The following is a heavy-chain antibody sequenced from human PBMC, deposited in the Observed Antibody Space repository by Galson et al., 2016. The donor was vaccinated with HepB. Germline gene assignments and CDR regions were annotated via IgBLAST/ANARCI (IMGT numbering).Heavy chain of an antibody. CDR3: ARGRYYYVSGSYHDY. D-gene: IGHD3-10*01. Sequence: SETLSLTCTVSGNSVNTGLYYWSWIRQPPGKRLEWIGYIYNRGTTDYNPSLESRVTISVDTSKHQFPLKLSSVTAADPAVYYCARGRYYYVSGSYHDYWGQGTLVTVSS. V-gene: IGHV4-61*01. J-gene: IGHJ4*02. CDR2: IYNRGTT. CDR1: GNSVNTGLYY.